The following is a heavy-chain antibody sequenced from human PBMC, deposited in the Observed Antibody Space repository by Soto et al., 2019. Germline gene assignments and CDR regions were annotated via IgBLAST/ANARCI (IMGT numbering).Heavy chain of an antibody. CDR3: ARERTYQMFGDDALDF. CDR2: IYSSGKT. V-gene: IGHV4-4*07. D-gene: IGHD2-2*01. Sequence: SETLSLTCTVSGGSLNNYNWNWIRQSVGTGLEWIGRIYSSGKTYYNPSLKSRVTLSLDMLNNQISLKVTSVTAADTAMYYCARERTYQMFGDDALDFWGLGTMVTVSS. J-gene: IGHJ3*01. CDR1: GGSLNNYN.